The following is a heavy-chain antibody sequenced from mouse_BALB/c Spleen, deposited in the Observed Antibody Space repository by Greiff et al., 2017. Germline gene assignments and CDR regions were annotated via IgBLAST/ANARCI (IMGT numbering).Heavy chain of an antibody. CDR3: ARTGSLYYFDY. D-gene: IGHD2-2*01. CDR2: IDPANGNT. CDR1: GFNIKDTY. Sequence: VQLKESGAELVKPGASVKLSCTASGFNIKDTYMHWVKQRPEQGLEWIGRIDPANGNTKYDPKFQGKATITADTSSNTAYLQLSSLTSEDTAVYYCARTGSLYYFDYWGQGTTLTVSS. J-gene: IGHJ2*01. V-gene: IGHV14-3*02.